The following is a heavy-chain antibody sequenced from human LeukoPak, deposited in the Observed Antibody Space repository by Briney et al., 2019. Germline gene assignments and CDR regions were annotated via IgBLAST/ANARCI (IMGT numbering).Heavy chain of an antibody. D-gene: IGHD6-25*01. V-gene: IGHV3-48*03. CDR2: ISSSGSST. CDR3: EPQRTGWFDR. J-gene: IGHJ5*02. CDR1: GFSFSRYE. Sequence: GGSLRLSCAASGFSFSRYEMNWVRQAPGKGLEWVSYISSSGSSTYYADSVKGRFTISRDNANDSLYLQMNSLRAEDTAVYYCEPQRTGWFDRWGQGTLVTVSS.